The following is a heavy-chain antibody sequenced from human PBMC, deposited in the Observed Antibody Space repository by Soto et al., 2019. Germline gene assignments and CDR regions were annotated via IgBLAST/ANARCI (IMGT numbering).Heavy chain of an antibody. CDR1: GFTFSSYW. D-gene: IGHD1-1*01. V-gene: IGHV3-23*01. CDR2: VSGSGGNT. J-gene: IGHJ4*02. Sequence: GGSLRLSCAASGFTFSSYWMSWVRQAPGKGLEWVSAVSGSGGNTYYADSVKGRFTISRDNSKNTLYLQMNSLRAEDTAVYYCAKDWTTGTTPPYFDYWGQGTLVTVSS. CDR3: AKDWTTGTTPPYFDY.